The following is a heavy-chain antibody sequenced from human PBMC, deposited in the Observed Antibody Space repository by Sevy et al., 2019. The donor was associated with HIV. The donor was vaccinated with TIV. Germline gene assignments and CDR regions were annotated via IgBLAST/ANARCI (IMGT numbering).Heavy chain of an antibody. J-gene: IGHJ4*02. Sequence: GGSLRLSCAASGFTFSSYNINWVRQAPGKGLEWVSGISWNSGSIGYADSVKGRFTISRDNAKNSLYLQMNSLRAEDTALYYCAKDISYDSRGYYGYWGQGTLVTVSS. CDR1: GFTFSSYN. CDR3: AKDISYDSRGYYGY. V-gene: IGHV3-9*01. D-gene: IGHD3-22*01. CDR2: ISWNSGSI.